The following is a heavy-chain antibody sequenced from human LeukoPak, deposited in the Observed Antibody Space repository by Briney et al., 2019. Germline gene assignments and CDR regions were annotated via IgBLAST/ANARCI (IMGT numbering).Heavy chain of an antibody. V-gene: IGHV3-7*01. CDR1: GFTFSSYW. J-gene: IGHJ4*02. Sequence: GGSLRLSCAASGFTFSSYWMSWDRQAPGKGLEWVANIKQDGSEKYYVDSVKGRFTISRDNAKNSLYLQMNSLRAEDTAVYYCARVRGYSSSGFDYWGQGTLVTVSS. CDR2: IKQDGSEK. D-gene: IGHD6-13*01. CDR3: ARVRGYSSSGFDY.